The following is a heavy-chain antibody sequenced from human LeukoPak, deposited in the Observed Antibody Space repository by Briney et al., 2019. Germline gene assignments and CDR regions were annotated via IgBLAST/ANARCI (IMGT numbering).Heavy chain of an antibody. D-gene: IGHD3-3*01. J-gene: IGHJ4*02. CDR2: IYSTGST. V-gene: IGHV4-61*02. Sequence: PSQTLSLTCTVSGGSISSGDYYWRWIRQPAGKGLEWIGRIYSTGSTNYNPSLQIRVTMSVDTSKNQFSLKLSSVTAADTAVYYCARGVSIVGVLFSYFDYWGQGTLVTVSS. CDR1: GGSISSGDYY. CDR3: ARGVSIVGVLFSYFDY.